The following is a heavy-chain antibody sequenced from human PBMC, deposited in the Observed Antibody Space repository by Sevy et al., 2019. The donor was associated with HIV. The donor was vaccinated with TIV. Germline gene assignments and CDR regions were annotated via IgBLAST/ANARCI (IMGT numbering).Heavy chain of an antibody. D-gene: IGHD3-16*01. CDR2: ISYDGTNK. Sequence: GGSLRLSCAASGFTFSSYAMHWVRQAPGKGLEWVALISYDGTNKYYADSVKGRFTISRDNSKNTLYLQMNSLRAEDTAVYYWGREGGGGWGRYAFDIWGQGTMVTVSS. V-gene: IGHV3-30-3*01. CDR1: GFTFSSYA. CDR3: GREGGGGWGRYAFDI. J-gene: IGHJ3*02.